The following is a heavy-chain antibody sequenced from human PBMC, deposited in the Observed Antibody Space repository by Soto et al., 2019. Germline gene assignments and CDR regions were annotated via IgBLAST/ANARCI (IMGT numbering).Heavy chain of an antibody. CDR2: IHHSGSI. CDR3: AREDDGGDSLDV. D-gene: IGHD2-21*02. CDR1: GGSISSDYYH. Sequence: QVQLQQSGPGLVKPSQTLSLTCTVSGGSISSDYYHWTWIRQSPGKGLEWIGYIHHSGSILYNPSLKSRVTIAVDTSKNQVSRHLSSVTAAATAVYFCAREDDGGDSLDVWGQGTTVTVSS. J-gene: IGHJ6*02. V-gene: IGHV4-30-4*08.